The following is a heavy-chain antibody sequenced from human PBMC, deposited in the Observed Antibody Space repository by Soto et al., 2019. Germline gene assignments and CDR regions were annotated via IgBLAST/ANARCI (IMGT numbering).Heavy chain of an antibody. V-gene: IGHV3-48*03. CDR1: GFTFSSYE. Sequence: GGSLRLSCVGSGFTFSSYEMNWVRQSPGKGLEWVSNIRSSGRSINYADSVKGRFTISRDNAKNSLYLQMNSLRAEDTAVYYCTRVRDSNDYWGQGTLVTVSS. CDR2: IRSSGRSI. CDR3: TRVRDSNDY. D-gene: IGHD3-22*01. J-gene: IGHJ4*02.